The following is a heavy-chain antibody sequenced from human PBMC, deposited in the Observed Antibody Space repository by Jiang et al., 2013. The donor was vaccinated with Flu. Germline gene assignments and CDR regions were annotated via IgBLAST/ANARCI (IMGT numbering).Heavy chain of an antibody. J-gene: IGHJ5*02. V-gene: IGHV4-39*01. Sequence: TCTVSGGSISSSSYYWGWDPPAPGKGLEWIGSIYYSGSTYYNPSLKSRVTISVDTSKNQFSLKLSSVTAADTAVYYCASQYYYGSGSPNNWFDPWGQGTLVTVSS. CDR2: IYYSGST. CDR3: ASQYYYGSGSPNNWFDP. D-gene: IGHD3-10*01. CDR1: GGSISSSSYY.